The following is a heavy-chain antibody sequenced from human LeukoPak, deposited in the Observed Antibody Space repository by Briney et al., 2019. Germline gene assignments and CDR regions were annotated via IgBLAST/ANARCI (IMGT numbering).Heavy chain of an antibody. D-gene: IGHD3-3*01. V-gene: IGHV1-2*06. Sequence: ASVKVSCKASGYTFTGYYMHWVRQAPGQGLEWMGRINPNSGGTNYAQKFQGRVTMTRDTSISTTYMELSRLRSEDTAVYYCARGLRFLEWLLFPDYYYYYMDVWGKGTTVTVSS. CDR3: ARGLRFLEWLLFPDYYYYYMDV. J-gene: IGHJ6*03. CDR2: INPNSGGT. CDR1: GYTFTGYY.